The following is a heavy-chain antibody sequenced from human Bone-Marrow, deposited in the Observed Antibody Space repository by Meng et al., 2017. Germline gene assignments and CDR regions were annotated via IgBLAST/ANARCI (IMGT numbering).Heavy chain of an antibody. CDR1: GFTFSSYW. D-gene: IGHD3-10*01. Sequence: GESLKISCAASGFTFSSYWMSWVRQAPGKGLEWVSSISSSSSYIYYADSVKGRFTISRDNAKNSLYLQMNSLRAEDTAVYYCATRVRGVTVVAYYFDYWGQGTLVTVSS. CDR3: ATRVRGVTVVAYYFDY. J-gene: IGHJ4*02. CDR2: ISSSSSYI. V-gene: IGHV3-21*01.